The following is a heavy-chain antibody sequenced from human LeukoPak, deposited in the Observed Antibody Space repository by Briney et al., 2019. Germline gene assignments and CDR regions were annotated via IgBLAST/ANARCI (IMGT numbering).Heavy chain of an antibody. V-gene: IGHV1-69*13. D-gene: IGHD3-3*01. CDR2: IIPIFGTA. Sequence: SVKVSCKASGGTFSSYAISWVRQAPGQGLEWMGGIIPIFGTANYAQKFQGGVTITADESTSTAYMELSSLRSEDTAVYYCARGDDFWSGYYIPAYWGQGTLVTVSS. J-gene: IGHJ4*02. CDR3: ARGDDFWSGYYIPAY. CDR1: GGTFSSYA.